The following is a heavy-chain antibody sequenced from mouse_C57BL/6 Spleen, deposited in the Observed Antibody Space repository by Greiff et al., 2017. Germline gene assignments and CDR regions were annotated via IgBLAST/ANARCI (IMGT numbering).Heavy chain of an antibody. CDR2: IYPYNGVS. CDR1: GYSFTGYY. V-gene: IGHV1-31*01. CDR3: TRGDTTVVARENFDY. J-gene: IGHJ2*02. Sequence: EVKLQQSGPELVKPGASVKISCKASGYSFTGYYMHWVKQSHGNILDWIGYIYPYNGVSSYNQKFKGKATLTVDKSSSTAYMELRSLTSEDSAVYYCTRGDTTVVARENFDYWGQGTSLTVSS. D-gene: IGHD1-1*01.